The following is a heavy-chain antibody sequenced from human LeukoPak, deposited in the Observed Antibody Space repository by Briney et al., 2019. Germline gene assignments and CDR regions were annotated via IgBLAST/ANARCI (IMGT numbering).Heavy chain of an antibody. CDR2: ISYSGST. CDR3: ARVFLDRRVDGGTGWFDP. D-gene: IGHD1/OR15-1a*01. V-gene: IGHV4-31*03. J-gene: IGHJ5*02. Sequence: PSETLSLTCTVSGGSISSGGYFWSWVRQHPGTGLEWIGYISYSGSTYYNPSLKSRVTISVDTSKNQFSLKLSSVTAADTAVYYCARVFLDRRVDGGTGWFDPWGQGTLVTVSS. CDR1: GGSISSGGYF.